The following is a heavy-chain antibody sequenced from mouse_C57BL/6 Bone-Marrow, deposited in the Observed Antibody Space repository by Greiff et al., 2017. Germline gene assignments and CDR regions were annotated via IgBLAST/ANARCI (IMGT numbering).Heavy chain of an antibody. J-gene: IGHJ4*01. CDR1: GYTFTGYW. D-gene: IGHD2-4*01. CDR3: ARGPHYYDYGGYAMDY. Sequence: VQLQQSGAELMKPGASVKLSCKATGYTFTGYWIEWVKQRPGHGLEWIGEILPGSGSTNYNEKFKGKATFTADTSSNTAYMQLSSLTTEDSAIYYDARGPHYYDYGGYAMDYWGQGTSLTVSS. CDR2: ILPGSGST. V-gene: IGHV1-9*01.